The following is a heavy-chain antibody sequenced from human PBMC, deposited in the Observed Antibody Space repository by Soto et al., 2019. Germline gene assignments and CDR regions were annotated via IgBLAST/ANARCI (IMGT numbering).Heavy chain of an antibody. V-gene: IGHV4-59*08. CDR1: GGSISSYY. CDR3: ARRWGTAFDF. J-gene: IGHJ3*01. Sequence: SETLSLTCTVSGGSISSYYWSWIRQPPGKGLEWIGYIYYSGSTNYNPSLKSRVTISVDTSKNQFSLKLSSVTAADTAVYYCARRWGTAFDFWGQGTMVTVSS. CDR2: IYYSGST. D-gene: IGHD1-1*01.